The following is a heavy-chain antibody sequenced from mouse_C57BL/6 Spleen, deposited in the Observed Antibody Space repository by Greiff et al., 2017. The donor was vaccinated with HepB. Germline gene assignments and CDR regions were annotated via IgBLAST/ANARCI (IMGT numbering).Heavy chain of an antibody. CDR3: ARWGGSSPYFDV. J-gene: IGHJ1*03. CDR1: GYTFTSYW. CDR2: IDPSDSET. Sequence: QVQLQQPGAELVRPGSSVKLSCKASGYTFTSYWMHWVKQRPIQGLEWIGNIDPSDSETHYNQKFKDKATLTVDKSSSTAYMQLSSLTSEDSAVYYCARWGGSSPYFDVGGTGTTVTVSS. D-gene: IGHD1-1*01. V-gene: IGHV1-52*01.